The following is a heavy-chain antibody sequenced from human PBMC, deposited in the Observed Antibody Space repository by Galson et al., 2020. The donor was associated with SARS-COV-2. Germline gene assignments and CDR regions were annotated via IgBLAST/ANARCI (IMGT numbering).Heavy chain of an antibody. J-gene: IGHJ4*02. CDR1: GYTFTGYY. CDR2: INPNSGGT. Sequence: ASVKVSCKASGYTFTGYYMHWVRQAPGQGLEWMGWINPNSGGTNYAQKFQGRVTMTRDTSISTAYMELSRLRSDDTAVYYCARDGAVDTAMDEYYFDYWGQGTLVTVSS. V-gene: IGHV1-2*02. D-gene: IGHD5-18*01. CDR3: ARDGAVDTAMDEYYFDY.